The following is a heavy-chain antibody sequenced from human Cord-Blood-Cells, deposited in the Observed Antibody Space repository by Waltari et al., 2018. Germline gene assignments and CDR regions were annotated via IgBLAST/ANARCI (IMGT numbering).Heavy chain of an antibody. CDR1: GGSISSGDYY. J-gene: IGHJ4*02. D-gene: IGHD6-13*01. CDR2: IYYSGST. Sequence: SLTCTVSGGSISSGDYYWSWIRQPPGKGLEWIGYIYYSGSTYYNPSLKSRVTISVDTSTNQFSLKLSSVTAADTAVYYCAREDGSRSFDYWGQGTLVTVSS. V-gene: IGHV4-30-4*01. CDR3: AREDGSRSFDY.